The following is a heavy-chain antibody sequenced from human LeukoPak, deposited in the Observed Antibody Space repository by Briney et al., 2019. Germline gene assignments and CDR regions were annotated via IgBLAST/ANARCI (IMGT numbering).Heavy chain of an antibody. D-gene: IGHD5-12*01. Sequence: PGGSLRLSCAASGFTFSSYWMSWVRQAPGKGLEWVANIKQDGSEKYYVDSVKGRFTISRDNAKNSLYLQMNSLRAEDTAVYYCARDRGWGYDSYPAALFDIWGQGTMVTVSS. CDR1: GFTFSSYW. CDR2: IKQDGSEK. J-gene: IGHJ3*02. CDR3: ARDRGWGYDSYPAALFDI. V-gene: IGHV3-7*01.